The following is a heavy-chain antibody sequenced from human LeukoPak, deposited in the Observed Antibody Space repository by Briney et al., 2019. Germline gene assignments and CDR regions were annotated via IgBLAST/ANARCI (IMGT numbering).Heavy chain of an antibody. CDR3: AREMAAAGHFDY. D-gene: IGHD6-13*01. CDR1: DGSISSSSYY. CDR2: IYYSGST. J-gene: IGHJ4*02. V-gene: IGHV4-39*07. Sequence: PSETLSLTCTVSDGSISSSSYYWGWIRQPPGKGLEWIGSIYYSGSTYYNPSLKSRVTISVDTSKNQFSLKLSSVTAADTAVYYCAREMAAAGHFDYWGQGALVTVSS.